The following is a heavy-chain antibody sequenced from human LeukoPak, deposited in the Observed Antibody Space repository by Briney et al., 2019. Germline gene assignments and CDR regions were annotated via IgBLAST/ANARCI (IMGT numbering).Heavy chain of an antibody. J-gene: IGHJ6*02. Sequence: SETLSLTCAVYGGSFSGYYWSWIRQPPGKGLEWIGEINHSGSTNYNPSLKSRVTISVDTSKNQFSLKLSSVTAADTAVYYCARDLRSSGYYYAHYYGMDVWGQGTTVTVSS. D-gene: IGHD3-22*01. CDR2: INHSGST. CDR1: GGSFSGYY. V-gene: IGHV4-34*01. CDR3: ARDLRSSGYYYAHYYGMDV.